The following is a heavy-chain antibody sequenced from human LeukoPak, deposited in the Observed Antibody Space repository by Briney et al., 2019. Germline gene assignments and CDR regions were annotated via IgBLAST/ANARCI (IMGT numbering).Heavy chain of an antibody. CDR3: ARRGEAMGPFDY. CDR2: IYPGDSDT. Sequence: GESLKISCKDSGYSFTSYWIGWVRQMPGKGLEWMGIIYPGDSDTRHSPSFQGQVTISVDKSINTAYLQWSSLKASDTAIYYCARRGEAMGPFDYWGQGTLVTVSS. J-gene: IGHJ4*02. D-gene: IGHD5-18*01. V-gene: IGHV5-51*01. CDR1: GYSFTSYW.